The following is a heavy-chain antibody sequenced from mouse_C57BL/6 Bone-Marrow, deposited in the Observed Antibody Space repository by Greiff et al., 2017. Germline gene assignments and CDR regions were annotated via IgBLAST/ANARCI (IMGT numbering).Heavy chain of an antibody. CDR1: GYTFTSYW. J-gene: IGHJ4*01. Sequence: QVQLQQSGAELAKPGASVKLSCKASGYTFTSYWMHWVKQRPGQGLEWIGYINPSSGYTKYNQKFKDKDTLTADKSSSTAYMQLSSLTYEDSAVYYCARTLYAMDYWGQGTSVTVSA. V-gene: IGHV1-7*01. CDR3: ARTLYAMDY. CDR2: INPSSGYT.